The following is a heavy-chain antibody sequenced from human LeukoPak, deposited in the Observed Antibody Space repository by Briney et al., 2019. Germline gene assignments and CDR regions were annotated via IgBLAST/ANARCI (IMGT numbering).Heavy chain of an antibody. CDR3: AREYAWYGKPIYFDY. V-gene: IGHV4-34*01. Sequence: SETLSLTCAVYGGSFSGYYWSWIRQPPGKGLEWIGSIYYSGSTYYNPSLKSRVTISVDTSKNQFSLKLSSVTAADTAVYYCAREYAWYGKPIYFDYWGQGTLVTVSS. J-gene: IGHJ4*02. CDR1: GGSFSGYY. D-gene: IGHD6-13*01. CDR2: IYYSGST.